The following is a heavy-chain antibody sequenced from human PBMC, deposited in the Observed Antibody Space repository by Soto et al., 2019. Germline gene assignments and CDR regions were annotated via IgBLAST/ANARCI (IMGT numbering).Heavy chain of an antibody. V-gene: IGHV3-23*01. CDR2: ISAGGGST. D-gene: IGHD2-2*01. J-gene: IGHJ6*02. Sequence: EEQLLESGGGLVQPGGSMRLSCVASGFTFNDYAMTWVRQAPGRGPGWVSSISAGGGSTSFADSVKGPLTVSRDNSKNTVYMQMNRLKAEDSGVYYCAKCLLLPAGMVRKDYYGMDVWGQGTTVTVSS. CDR1: GFTFNDYA. CDR3: AKCLLLPAGMVRKDYYGMDV.